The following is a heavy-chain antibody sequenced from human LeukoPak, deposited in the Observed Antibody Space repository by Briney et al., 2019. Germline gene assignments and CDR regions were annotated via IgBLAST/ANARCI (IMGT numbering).Heavy chain of an antibody. Sequence: PGGSLRLSCAASGFTFSSYSMNWVRQAPGKGLEWVSYISSSSSTIYYADSVKGRFTISRDNAKNSLYLQMNSLRAEDTAVYYCARGITLWFGELKNWFDPWGQGTLVTVSS. CDR1: GFTFSSYS. CDR3: ARGITLWFGELKNWFDP. V-gene: IGHV3-48*01. CDR2: ISSSSSTI. J-gene: IGHJ5*02. D-gene: IGHD3-10*01.